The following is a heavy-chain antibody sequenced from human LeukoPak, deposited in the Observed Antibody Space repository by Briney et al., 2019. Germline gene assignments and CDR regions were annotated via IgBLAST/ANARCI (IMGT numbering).Heavy chain of an antibody. Sequence: GGSLRFSCAASGFTFSTYRMNWVRQAPGKGLEWLSYISSGSNTIYYADSVKGRFTISRDNAKSSLFLQMNSLRAEDTAVYYCAKGYCNGGSCHYDYWGQGTLVTVSS. V-gene: IGHV3-48*04. CDR3: AKGYCNGGSCHYDY. CDR1: GFTFSTYR. D-gene: IGHD2-15*01. J-gene: IGHJ4*02. CDR2: ISSGSNTI.